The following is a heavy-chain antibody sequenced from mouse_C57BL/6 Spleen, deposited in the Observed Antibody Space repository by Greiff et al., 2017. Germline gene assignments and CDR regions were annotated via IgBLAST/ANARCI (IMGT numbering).Heavy chain of an antibody. J-gene: IGHJ2*01. V-gene: IGHV1-55*01. CDR1: GYTFTSYW. Sequence: VQLQQPGAELVKPGASVKMSCMASGYTFTSYWITWVKQRPGQGLEWIGDIYPGSGSTNYNEEFTSKATLTVDTYTSTDYMKLSSLTYEDSAVYCSVITAVVDFDYWGQGTTLTVSS. CDR2: IYPGSGST. CDR3: VITAVVDFDY. D-gene: IGHD1-1*01.